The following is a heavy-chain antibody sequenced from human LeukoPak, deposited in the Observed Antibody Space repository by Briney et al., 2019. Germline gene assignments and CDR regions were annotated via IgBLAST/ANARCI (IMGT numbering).Heavy chain of an antibody. Sequence: GGSLRLSCAASGFTFSSYWMHWVRQAPGKGLVWVSSISSSSSYIYYADSVKGRFTISRDNSKNTVYLQMNSLRAEDTAVYYCAKSVSSRGLIIPKTSRYFDYWGQGTLVTVSS. J-gene: IGHJ4*02. V-gene: IGHV3-21*01. CDR3: AKSVSSRGLIIPKTSRYFDY. CDR2: ISSSSSYI. D-gene: IGHD3-10*01. CDR1: GFTFSSYW.